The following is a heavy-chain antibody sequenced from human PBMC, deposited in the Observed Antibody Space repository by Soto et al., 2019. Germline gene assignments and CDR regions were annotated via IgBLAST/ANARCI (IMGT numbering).Heavy chain of an antibody. CDR2: ISETSRAT. V-gene: IGHV3-23*01. CDR3: AKAYVTVTPQYSSLSAV. J-gene: IGHJ3*01. D-gene: IGHD6-6*01. Sequence: DVQLLESGGRLVQPGGSLTVSCAASGFTSGTYAITWVRQAPGKGLEWVSAISETSRATYYADSVRGRFIISRDISKNTVYLQMSSRRAEDTAIYYCAKAYVTVTPQYSSLSAVWGQGTMVTVSS. CDR1: GFTSGTYA.